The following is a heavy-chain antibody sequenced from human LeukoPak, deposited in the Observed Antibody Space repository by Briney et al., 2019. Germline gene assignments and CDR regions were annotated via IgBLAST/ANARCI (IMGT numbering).Heavy chain of an antibody. Sequence: PGGSLRLSCAVSGFPFSNSWMYWVRQAPGKGLEGVANIKSDGSGISYVDSVKGRFIISSDNARNSLYLQMNSLRVEDTAVYFCAGGNSMDVWGKGTAVTVSS. CDR2: IKSDGSGI. D-gene: IGHD1/OR15-1a*01. V-gene: IGHV3-7*03. CDR3: AGGNSMDV. CDR1: GFPFSNSW. J-gene: IGHJ6*04.